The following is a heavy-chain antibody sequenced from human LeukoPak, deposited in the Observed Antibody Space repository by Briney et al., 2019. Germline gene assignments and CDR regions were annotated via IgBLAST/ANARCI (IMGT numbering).Heavy chain of an antibody. V-gene: IGHV3-33*01. CDR3: ARGSLLAFDI. CDR1: GFTFSSYA. Sequence: GRSLRLSRAASGFTFSSYAMHWVRQAPGKGLEWVADIWSDGTNKYYSDSVKGRFTISRDNSKNTLYLQMNSLRAEDTAVYYCARGSLLAFDIWGQGTMVTVSS. CDR2: IWSDGTNK. J-gene: IGHJ3*02.